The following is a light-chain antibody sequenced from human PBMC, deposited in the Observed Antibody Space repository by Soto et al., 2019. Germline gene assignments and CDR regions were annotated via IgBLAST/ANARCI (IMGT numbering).Light chain of an antibody. J-gene: IGKJ1*01. CDR2: KAS. V-gene: IGKV1-5*03. CDR3: QHYNSYSEA. CDR1: QSISSW. Sequence: DIQMAQSPSTPSASVGDRVTITCRASQSISSWLAWYQQKPGKAPKLLIYKASTLKSGVPSRFSGSGSGTEFNLTISRLQPDDFATYECQHYNSYSEAFGQGTKVDIK.